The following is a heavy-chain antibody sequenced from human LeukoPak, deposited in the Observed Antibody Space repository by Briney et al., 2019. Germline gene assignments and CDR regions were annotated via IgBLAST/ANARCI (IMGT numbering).Heavy chain of an antibody. J-gene: IGHJ1*01. V-gene: IGHV4-38-2*02. CDR1: GYSISSGYY. CDR2: IYYSGRT. CDR3: ARRRYYDSTGYLD. Sequence: SETLSLTCTVSGYSISSGYYWGWIRQPPGKGLEWIGDIYYSGRTYYSSSLKSRLTISLDTSKNQFSLKVNSVTAADTAVYYCARRRYYDSTGYLDWGQGTLVSISP. D-gene: IGHD3-22*01.